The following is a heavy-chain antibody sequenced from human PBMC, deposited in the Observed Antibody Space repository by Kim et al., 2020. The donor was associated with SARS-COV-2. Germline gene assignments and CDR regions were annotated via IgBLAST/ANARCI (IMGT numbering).Heavy chain of an antibody. J-gene: IGHJ6*04. CDR3: ARAMRVVVPAAKGYYYYYGMDV. V-gene: IGHV3-30*03. CDR1: GFTFSSYG. D-gene: IGHD2-2*01. Sequence: GGSLRLSCAASGFTFSSYGMHWVRQAPGKGLEWVAVISYDGSNKYYADSVKGRFTISRDNSKNTLYLQMNSLRAEDTAVYYCARAMRVVVPAAKGYYYYYGMDVWGKESTVTVSS. CDR2: ISYDGSNK.